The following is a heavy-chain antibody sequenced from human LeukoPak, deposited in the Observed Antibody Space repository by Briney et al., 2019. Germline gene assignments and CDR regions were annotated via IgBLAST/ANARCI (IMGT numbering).Heavy chain of an antibody. CDR2: ISGSGGST. CDR3: ATDKIGDYRSYYFDY. V-gene: IGHV3-23*01. Sequence: GGSLRLSCAASGFTFSSYAMSWVRQAPGKGLEWVSAISGSGGSTYYADSVKGRFTISRDNSKNTLYLQMNSLRAEDTAVYYCATDKIGDYRSYYFDYWGQGTLVTVSS. D-gene: IGHD4-17*01. J-gene: IGHJ4*02. CDR1: GFTFSSYA.